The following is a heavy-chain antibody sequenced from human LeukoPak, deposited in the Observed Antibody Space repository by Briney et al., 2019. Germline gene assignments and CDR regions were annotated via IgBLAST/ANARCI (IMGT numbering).Heavy chain of an antibody. CDR2: ISSGINTI. V-gene: IGHV3-48*04. J-gene: IGHJ4*02. CDR3: ARSARYSNDF. CDR1: GFTFSTYD. D-gene: IGHD5-12*01. Sequence: GGSLRLSCAGSGFTFSTYDMNWVRQAPGKGLEWVSYISSGINTIYYADSVKGRFTISRDNAKNSLYLQMYSLRAEDTAVYYCARSARYSNDFWGQGTLVTVSS.